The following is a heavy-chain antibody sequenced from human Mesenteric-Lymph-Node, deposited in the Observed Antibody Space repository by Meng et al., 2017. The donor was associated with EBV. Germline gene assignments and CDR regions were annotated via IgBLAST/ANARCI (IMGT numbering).Heavy chain of an antibody. CDR1: GVSLSTSGGG. D-gene: IGHD2-21*02. J-gene: IGHJ4*02. V-gene: IGHV2-5*02. Sequence: QTPLKESVPTLVTPPPSLTLTCSFSGVSLSTSGGGVGWVRQPPGMALEWLALIYWDDDMSSSPSLKISLTITKDSSERHVVLTMSNIYPVDTGTYYCAHRTGAFKYGDDLGYFDSCGQGTLVTVSS. CDR3: AHRTGAFKYGDDLGYFDS. CDR2: IYWDDDM.